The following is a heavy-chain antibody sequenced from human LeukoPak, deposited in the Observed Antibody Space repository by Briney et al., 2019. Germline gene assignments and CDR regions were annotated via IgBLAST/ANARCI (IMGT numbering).Heavy chain of an antibody. D-gene: IGHD6-13*01. Sequence: GGSLRLSCAASGFTFDDYAMHWVRQAPGKGLEWVSGISWNSGSIGYADSVKGRFTISRDNAKNSLYLQMNSLRAEDTALYYCAKVRIAAAGLDAFDIWGRGTMVTVSS. CDR3: AKVRIAAAGLDAFDI. J-gene: IGHJ3*02. V-gene: IGHV3-9*01. CDR1: GFTFDDYA. CDR2: ISWNSGSI.